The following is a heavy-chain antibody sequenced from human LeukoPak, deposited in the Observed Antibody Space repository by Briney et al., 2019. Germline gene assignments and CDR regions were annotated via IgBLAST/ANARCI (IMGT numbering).Heavy chain of an antibody. Sequence: GASVKASCTASRSPFTSYNINWVRQATGQGLEWMGWMNPNSGNTGYAQKCQGRITMTRNTSISTAYMELSRLRSEDTAVYYCARGKAPRDYYMDVWGKGTTVTVSS. CDR1: RSPFTSYN. CDR3: ARGKAPRDYYMDV. V-gene: IGHV1-8*01. CDR2: MNPNSGNT. J-gene: IGHJ6*03.